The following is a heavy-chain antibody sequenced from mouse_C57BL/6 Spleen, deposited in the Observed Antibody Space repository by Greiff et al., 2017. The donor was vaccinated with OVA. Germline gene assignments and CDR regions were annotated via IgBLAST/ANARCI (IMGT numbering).Heavy chain of an antibody. CDR2: IWRGGST. J-gene: IGHJ1*03. CDR1: GFSLTSYG. V-gene: IGHV2-5*01. D-gene: IGHD2-1*01. CDR3: AKTGYYGNYGGYFDV. Sequence: QVQLQQSGPGLVQPSQSLSITCTVSGFSLTSYGVHWVRQSPGKGLEWLGVIWRGGSTDYNAAFMSRLSITKDNSKSQVFFKMNSLQADDTAIYYCAKTGYYGNYGGYFDVWGTGTTVTVSS.